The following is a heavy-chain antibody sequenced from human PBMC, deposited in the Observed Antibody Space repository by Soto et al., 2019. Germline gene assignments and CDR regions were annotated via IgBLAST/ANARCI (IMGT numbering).Heavy chain of an antibody. CDR2: ISGSGGSP. CDR3: AEEGTSGLYYFDY. Sequence: GGSLRLSCAASGFTFSNYAMNWVRQAPGKGLEWVSTISGSGGSPYYADSVKGRFTISRDNSRNTLYLQMNSLRAGDSAIYYCAEEGTSGLYYFDYWGQGTLVTVSS. J-gene: IGHJ4*02. CDR1: GFTFSNYA. V-gene: IGHV3-23*01. D-gene: IGHD6-19*01.